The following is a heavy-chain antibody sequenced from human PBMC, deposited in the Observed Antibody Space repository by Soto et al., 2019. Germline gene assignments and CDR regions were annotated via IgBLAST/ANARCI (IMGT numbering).Heavy chain of an antibody. CDR3: ARTDRDFYGLDV. CDR2: IWFDGSDT. V-gene: IGHV3-33*01. CDR1: RFTFSNYG. J-gene: IGHJ6*02. Sequence: QVQLVESGGGVVQPGRSLRLSCAASRFTFSNYGMHWVRQAPGKGLEWVAVIWFDGSDTYYADSVKGRFTISRDNSKNTLYLEMNSLRGEDSAVYYCARTDRDFYGLDVWGQGTTVIVSS.